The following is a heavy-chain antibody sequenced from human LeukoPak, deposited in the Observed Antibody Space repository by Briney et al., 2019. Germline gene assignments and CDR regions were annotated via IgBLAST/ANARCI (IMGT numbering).Heavy chain of an antibody. D-gene: IGHD3-10*01. Sequence: PSETLSLTCTVSGGSISSSSYYWGWIRQPPGKGLEWIGSIYYSGSTYYNPSLKSRVTISVDTSKNQFSLKLSSVTAADTAVYYCARHIIGSYYYYYMDVWGKGTTVTVSS. V-gene: IGHV4-39*01. CDR2: IYYSGST. CDR3: ARHIIGSYYYYYMDV. J-gene: IGHJ6*03. CDR1: GGSISSSSYY.